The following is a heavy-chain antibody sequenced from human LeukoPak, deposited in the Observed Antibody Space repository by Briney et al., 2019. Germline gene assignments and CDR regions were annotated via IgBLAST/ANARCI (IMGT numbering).Heavy chain of an antibody. Sequence: GGSLRLSCAASGFTFSSYAMSWVRQAPGKGLEWVSTISASGGSTYYADSVKGRFTISRDNSKNTLYLQMNSLRAEDTAVYYCAKGTIVLMVYAIYFDYWGQGTLVTVSS. V-gene: IGHV3-23*01. CDR2: ISASGGST. CDR3: AKGTIVLMVYAIYFDY. J-gene: IGHJ4*02. CDR1: GFTFSSYA. D-gene: IGHD2-8*01.